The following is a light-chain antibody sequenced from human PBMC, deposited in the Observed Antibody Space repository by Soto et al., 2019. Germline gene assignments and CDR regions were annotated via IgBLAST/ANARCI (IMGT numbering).Light chain of an antibody. CDR1: QSVSLN. CDR2: GAS. J-gene: IGKJ1*01. V-gene: IGKV3-15*01. Sequence: TVLTQSPGTLPGSPGQRGSLSCLASQSVSLNLAWYQQKPGQAPRLLIYGASTRDTGIPARCSGSGSGTEFTLSCNSLQSEDFAVYYCQEYDNWPPEGTFGQGTKVEV. CDR3: QEYDNWPPEGT.